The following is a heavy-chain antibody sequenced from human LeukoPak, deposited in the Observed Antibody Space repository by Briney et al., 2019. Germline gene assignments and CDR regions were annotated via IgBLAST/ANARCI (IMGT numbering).Heavy chain of an antibody. CDR1: GFTFSSYA. CDR2: ISYDGSNK. CDR3: AKDYDSSGYYSVDEYFQH. D-gene: IGHD3-22*01. V-gene: IGHV3-30-3*01. J-gene: IGHJ1*01. Sequence: GGSLRLSCAASGFTFSSYAMHWVRQAPGKGLEWVAVISYDGSNKYYADSVKGRFTISRDNSKNTLYLQMNSLRAEDTAVYYCAKDYDSSGYYSVDEYFQHWGQGTLVTVSS.